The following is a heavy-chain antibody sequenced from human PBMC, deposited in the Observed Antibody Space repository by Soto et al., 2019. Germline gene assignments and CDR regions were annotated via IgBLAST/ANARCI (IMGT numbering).Heavy chain of an antibody. CDR2: IHYSGST. CDR3: VKDGMATVDLLNY. J-gene: IGHJ4*02. Sequence: SETLSLTCTVSGGSISSYYWSWIRQPPGKGLEWTGNIHYSGSTKYNPSLKSRVTISVDTSKNQFSLKLSSVTAADTAVYYCVKDGMATVDLLNYWGQGTLVTVS. CDR1: GGSISSYY. D-gene: IGHD2-15*01. V-gene: IGHV4-59*01.